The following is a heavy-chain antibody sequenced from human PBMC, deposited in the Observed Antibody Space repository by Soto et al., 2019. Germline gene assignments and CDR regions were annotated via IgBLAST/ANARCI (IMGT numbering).Heavy chain of an antibody. D-gene: IGHD2-15*01. CDR1: GYTFTSYA. V-gene: IGHV1-3*01. CDR2: INAGNGNT. CDR3: ARPLGYCSGGSCYSDAFDI. J-gene: IGHJ3*02. Sequence: QVQLVQSGAEVKKPGASVKVSCKASGYTFTSYAMHWVRQAPGQRLEWMEWINAGNGNTKYSQKFQGRVTITRDTSASTAYMELSSLRSEDTAVYYCARPLGYCSGGSCYSDAFDIWGQGTMVTVSS.